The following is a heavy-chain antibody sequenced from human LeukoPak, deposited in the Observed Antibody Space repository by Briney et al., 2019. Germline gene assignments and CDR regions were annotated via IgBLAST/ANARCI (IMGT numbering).Heavy chain of an antibody. J-gene: IGHJ4*02. D-gene: IGHD5-18*01. Sequence: SETLSLTCTVSGGSISIGNYYWSWIRQPAGKGLEWIGRIYTSGSTNYNPSLKSRVTISIDTSKNQFYCARPGYHDGYSYGLFDYWGQGTLVTVSS. CDR1: GGSISIGNYY. CDR3: Y. CDR2: IYTSGST. V-gene: IGHV4-61*02.